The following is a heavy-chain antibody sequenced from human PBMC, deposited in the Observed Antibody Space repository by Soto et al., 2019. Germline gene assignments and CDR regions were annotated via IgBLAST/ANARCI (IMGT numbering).Heavy chain of an antibody. D-gene: IGHD3-22*01. CDR2: ISAYNGNT. V-gene: IGHV1-18*01. CDR1: GYTFTSYC. CDR3: ARVVGYYDSSGYCLDY. J-gene: IGHJ4*02. Sequence: GASVKVSCKASGYTFTSYCISWVRQAPGQGLEWMGWISAYNGNTNYAQKLQGRVTMTTDTSTSTAYMELRSLRSDDTAVYYCARVVGYYDSSGYCLDYWGQGTLVTVSS.